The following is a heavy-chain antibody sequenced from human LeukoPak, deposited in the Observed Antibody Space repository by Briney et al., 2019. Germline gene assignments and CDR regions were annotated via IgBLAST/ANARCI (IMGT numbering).Heavy chain of an antibody. J-gene: IGHJ6*03. CDR3: ARAVGIAAPPYYYYYYMDV. CDR2: MNPNSGNT. CDR1: GYTFTSYD. Sequence: VASVKVSCKASGYTFTSYDINWVRQATGQGLEWMGWMNPNSGNTGYAQKFQGRVTITRNTSISTAYMELSSLRSEDTAVYYCARAVGIAAPPYYYYYYMDVWGKGTTVTVSS. V-gene: IGHV1-8*03. D-gene: IGHD6-13*01.